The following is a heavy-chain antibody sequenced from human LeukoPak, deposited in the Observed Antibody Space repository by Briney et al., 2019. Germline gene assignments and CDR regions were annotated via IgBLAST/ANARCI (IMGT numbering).Heavy chain of an antibody. D-gene: IGHD6-13*01. CDR3: ARVYIAAAGTGNWFDH. V-gene: IGHV4-59*11. CDR1: GASISNQY. J-gene: IGHJ5*02. CDR2: IYYSGST. Sequence: SETLSLTCTVYGASISNQYWSWLRQPPGKGLGLHGYIYYSGSTYYNPSLQSRVTISVDTSKNQFSLKLSAVTAADTAVYYCARVYIAAAGTGNWFDHWGQGTLVTVSS.